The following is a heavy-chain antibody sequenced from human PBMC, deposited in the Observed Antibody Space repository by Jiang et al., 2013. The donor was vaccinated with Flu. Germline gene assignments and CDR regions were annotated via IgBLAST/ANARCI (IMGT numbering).Heavy chain of an antibody. D-gene: IGHD3-22*01. V-gene: IGHV1-2*04. CDR3: ARGGGYDSAYYYDSSGYAY. Sequence: GAEVKKPGASVKVSCKASGYTFTSYAMHWVRQAPGQGLEWMGWINPNSGGTNYAQKFQGWVTMTRDTSISTAYMELSRLRSDDTAVYYCARGGGYDSAYYYDSSGYAYWGQGTLVTVSS. CDR1: GYTFTSYA. CDR2: INPNSGGT. J-gene: IGHJ4*02.